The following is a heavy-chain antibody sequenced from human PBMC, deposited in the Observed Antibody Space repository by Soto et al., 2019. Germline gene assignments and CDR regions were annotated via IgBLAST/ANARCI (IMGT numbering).Heavy chain of an antibody. CDR1: GNTFTNFG. CDR3: ARVIPGAEAWFDP. D-gene: IGHD2-2*01. J-gene: IGHJ5*02. Sequence: QGQLVQSGAEVKKPGASVKVSCTASGNTFTNFGVTWVRQAPGQGLERMGWISAYTDDPNYAQKFKGRVTMTIDTSTSTAYLDLRSLTSDDTAVYYCARVIPGAEAWFDPWGQGTLVTVSS. V-gene: IGHV1-18*01. CDR2: ISAYTDDP.